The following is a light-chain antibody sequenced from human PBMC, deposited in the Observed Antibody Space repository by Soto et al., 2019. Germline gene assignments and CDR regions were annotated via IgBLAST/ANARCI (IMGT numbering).Light chain of an antibody. V-gene: IGKV1-39*01. CDR3: QQSNITPWT. Sequence: DIQMTQSPSSLSASVGDRVTISCRAGQSINIFVNWYQQKPGKAPVLLIYAASSLQSGVPSRFSGSGSGTEFTLTISSLQPEDFATYYCQQSNITPWTLGRGTKIEIK. J-gene: IGKJ1*01. CDR1: QSINIF. CDR2: AAS.